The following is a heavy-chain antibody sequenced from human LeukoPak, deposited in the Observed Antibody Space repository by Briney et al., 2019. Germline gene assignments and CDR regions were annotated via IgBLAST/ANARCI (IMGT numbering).Heavy chain of an antibody. CDR3: ARRTYFDL. CDR2: IYYSGST. Sequence: PSETLSLTCTVSGGSISNYYRSWVRQPPGKGLEWIGYIYYSGSTTYNPSLKSRVTISVDTSKNQFSLKLNAVTAADTAVYYCARRTYFDLWGRGTLVTVSS. V-gene: IGHV4-59*08. CDR1: GGSISNYY. J-gene: IGHJ2*01.